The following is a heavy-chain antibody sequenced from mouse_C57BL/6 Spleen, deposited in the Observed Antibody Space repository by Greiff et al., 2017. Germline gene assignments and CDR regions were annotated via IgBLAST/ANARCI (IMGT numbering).Heavy chain of an antibody. CDR3: ARSGVPYWYFDV. J-gene: IGHJ1*03. CDR1: GYTFTDYY. V-gene: IGHV1-26*01. CDR2: INPNNGGT. Sequence: VQLQQSGPELVKPGASVKISCTASGYTFTDYYMNWVKQSHGKSLEWIGDINPNNGGTSYNQKFKGKATLTVDKSSSTAYMELRSLTSEDSAVYYCARSGVPYWYFDVWGTGTTVTVSS. D-gene: IGHD5-1*01.